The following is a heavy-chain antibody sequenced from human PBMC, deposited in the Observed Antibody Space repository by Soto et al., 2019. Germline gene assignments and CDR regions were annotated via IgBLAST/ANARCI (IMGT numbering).Heavy chain of an antibody. V-gene: IGHV1-18*01. CDR2: ISAQNVNT. D-gene: IGHD1-1*01. J-gene: IGHJ4*02. CDR1: GYAFTPYV. CDR3: ARGRYGDY. Sequence: QVHLVQSGAEVKKPGASVKVSARGSGYAFTPYVITWVRKPPGQGLEWMGWISAQNVNTNNAQKLQGRVTVTRDTSTSTAYMELRSLRSDDTAVYYCARGRYGDYWGQGALVTVSS.